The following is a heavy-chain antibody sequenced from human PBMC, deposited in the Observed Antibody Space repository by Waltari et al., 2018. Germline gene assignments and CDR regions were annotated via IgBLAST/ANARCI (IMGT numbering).Heavy chain of an antibody. J-gene: IGHJ4*02. CDR3: ARGRVDSVVVVPAAIGY. CDR1: GGSISSSSYY. CDR2: INHSGRT. Sequence: QVQLQQWGAGLLRPSETLSLTCTVSGGSISSSSYYWGWIRQPPGKGLEWIGEINHSGRTNYNPSLKSRVTISVDTSKNQFSLKLSSVTAADTAVYYCARGRVDSVVVVPAAIGYWGQGTLVTVSS. D-gene: IGHD2-2*01. V-gene: IGHV4-34*01.